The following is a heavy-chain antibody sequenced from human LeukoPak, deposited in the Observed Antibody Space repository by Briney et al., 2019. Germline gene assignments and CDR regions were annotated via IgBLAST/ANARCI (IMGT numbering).Heavy chain of an antibody. CDR2: ISSSSSYI. CDR1: GFTFSSYS. J-gene: IGHJ3*02. V-gene: IGHV3-21*01. CDR3: ARRAYAGEAFDI. Sequence: PGGSLRLSCAASGFTFSSYSMNWVRQAPGKGLEWVSSISSSSSYIYYADSVKGRFTISRDNAKNSLYLQMNSLRAEDTAVYYCARRAYAGEAFDIWGQGTMVTVSS. D-gene: IGHD1-14*01.